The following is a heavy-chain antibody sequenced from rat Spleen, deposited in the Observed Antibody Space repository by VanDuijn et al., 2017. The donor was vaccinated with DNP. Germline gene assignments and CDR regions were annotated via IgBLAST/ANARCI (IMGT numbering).Heavy chain of an antibody. J-gene: IGHJ2*01. CDR3: ARYIYNNYGFDY. D-gene: IGHD1-10*01. CDR1: GFTFGDYN. V-gene: IGHV5-7*01. CDR2: ISYDGSNT. Sequence: EVQLVESGGGLVQPGNSLKLSCAASGFTFGDYNMAWVRQTPKRGLEWVASISYDGSNTYYRDSMKDRFTISRDNAKSTLYLQVDSLRSEDTATYYCARYIYNNYGFDYWGQGVMVTVSS.